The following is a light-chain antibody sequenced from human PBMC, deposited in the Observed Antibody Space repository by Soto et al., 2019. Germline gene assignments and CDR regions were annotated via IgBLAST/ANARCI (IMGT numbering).Light chain of an antibody. J-gene: IGKJ3*01. CDR1: QSVTSTY. Sequence: EIVLTQSPGSLSLSPGESATLSCRASQSVTSTYLAWYQQRPGQAPRLLIYAASSRATGIPDRFSGSGSGTDFTLNISRLEPDDFAIYYCQQSSSSPFAFGPGTKVIS. V-gene: IGKV3-20*01. CDR3: QQSSSSPFA. CDR2: AAS.